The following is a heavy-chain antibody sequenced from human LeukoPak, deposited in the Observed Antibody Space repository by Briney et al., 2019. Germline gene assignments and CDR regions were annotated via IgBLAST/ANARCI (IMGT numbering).Heavy chain of an antibody. CDR2: INPNSGGT. CDR1: GYTFTGYF. J-gene: IGHJ4*02. Sequence: ASVKVSCKASGYTFTGYFMHWVRQAPGQGLEWMGWINPNSGGTNYAQKFQGRVTMTRDTSISTAYMELSRLRSDHTAVYYCASSIVYCSSTSCYFNWGQGTLVTVSS. D-gene: IGHD2-2*01. V-gene: IGHV1-2*02. CDR3: ASSIVYCSSTSCYFN.